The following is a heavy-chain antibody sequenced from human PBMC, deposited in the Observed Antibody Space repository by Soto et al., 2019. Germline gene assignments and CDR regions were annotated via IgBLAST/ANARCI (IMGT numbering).Heavy chain of an antibody. D-gene: IGHD3-10*01. CDR2: IYYSGST. V-gene: IGHV4-31*03. Sequence: QVQLQESGPGLVKPSQTLSLTCTVSGGSISSGGYYWSWIRQHPGKGLEWIGYIYYSGSTYYNPSPQSRGTISVDNYKNQVPLEVSSVAAAGTAVYCWARGWAGSGSSNGRKFGFRGQGTLVTVSS. J-gene: IGHJ4*02. CDR1: GGSISSGGYY. CDR3: ARGWAGSGSSNGRKFGF.